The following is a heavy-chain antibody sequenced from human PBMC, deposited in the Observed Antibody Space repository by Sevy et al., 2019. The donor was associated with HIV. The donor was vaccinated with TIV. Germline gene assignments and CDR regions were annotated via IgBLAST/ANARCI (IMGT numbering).Heavy chain of an antibody. D-gene: IGHD3-16*02. Sequence: GGSLRLSCAASGFRFSSYGMNWVRQAPGKGLEWVAFVPHDGSKEDYAASVKGRFTISRDNSRNTVYLQMNSLRGEGTAGYYCTKDMVTFGGIIANSPGGFDIWGQGTMVTVSS. CDR1: GFRFSSYG. J-gene: IGHJ3*02. CDR2: VPHDGSKE. V-gene: IGHV3-30*02. CDR3: TKDMVTFGGIIANSPGGFDI.